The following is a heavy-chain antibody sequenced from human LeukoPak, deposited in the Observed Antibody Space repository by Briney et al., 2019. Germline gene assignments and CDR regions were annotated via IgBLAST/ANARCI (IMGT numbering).Heavy chain of an antibody. V-gene: IGHV4-59*08. J-gene: IGHJ4*02. CDR1: GGSISSYY. CDR2: IYYSGST. D-gene: IGHD1/OR15-1a*01. CDR3: ARSIAGTRSKFDY. Sequence: PSETLSLTCTVSGGSISSYYWSWIRQPPGKGLEWIGYIYYSGSTNYNPSLKSRVTISVDTSKTQFSLKLSSVTAADTAVYYCARSIAGTRSKFDYWGQGTLVTVSS.